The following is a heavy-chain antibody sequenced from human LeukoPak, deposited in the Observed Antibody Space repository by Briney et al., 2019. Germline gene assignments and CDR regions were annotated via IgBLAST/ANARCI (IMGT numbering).Heavy chain of an antibody. CDR3: ASKERINGDFDY. J-gene: IGHJ4*02. CDR1: GVSISSSSYY. Sequence: PSETLSLTCTVSGVSISSSSYYWGWIRQPPGKGLEWIGSIYYSGSTYYNPSLKSRVTISVDTSKNQFSLKLSSVTAADTAVYYCASKERINGDFDYWGQGTLVTVSS. D-gene: IGHD7-27*01. CDR2: IYYSGST. V-gene: IGHV4-39*01.